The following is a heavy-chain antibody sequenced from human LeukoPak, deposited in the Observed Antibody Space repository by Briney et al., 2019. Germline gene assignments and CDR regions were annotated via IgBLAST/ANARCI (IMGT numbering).Heavy chain of an antibody. J-gene: IGHJ4*02. CDR1: GFTFSSYG. V-gene: IGHV3-30*03. D-gene: IGHD3-10*01. CDR3: ARGRLWFGELYY. Sequence: PGGSLRLSCAASGFTFSSYGMHWVRQAPGKGLEWVAVISYDGSNKYYADSVKGRFTISRDNAKNSLYLQMNSLRAEDTAVYYCARGRLWFGELYYWGQGTLVTVSS. CDR2: ISYDGSNK.